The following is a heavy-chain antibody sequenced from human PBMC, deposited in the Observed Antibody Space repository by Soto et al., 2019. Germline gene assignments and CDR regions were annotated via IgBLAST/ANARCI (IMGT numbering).Heavy chain of an antibody. CDR1: GYTFTSYY. D-gene: IGHD2-8*01. Sequence: VQLVQSGPEVTKPGGSVKVSCKASGYTFTSYYMHWVRQAPGQGLEWMGWNNPDSGVTYYAHKFQDRVTMTRDTSISTAYMELSRLTSHDSAIYFCARDRGVSDVCGQGTTVIVSS. V-gene: IGHV1-2*02. J-gene: IGHJ6*02. CDR2: NNPDSGVT. CDR3: ARDRGVSDV.